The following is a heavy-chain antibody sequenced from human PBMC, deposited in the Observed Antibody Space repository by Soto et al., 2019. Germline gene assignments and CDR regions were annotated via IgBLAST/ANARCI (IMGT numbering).Heavy chain of an antibody. CDR3: ARRAGGAVVWYYDL. D-gene: IGHD2-21*01. J-gene: IGHJ2*01. Sequence: EEQLLESGGGVVQRGGSLRLSCAASGFIFSNYAMTWVRQAPGKGLEWVSRISGGGGSTYYADSVQGWLTMSKDNFKNTLYLQMTSLRAENTAIYYCARRAGGAVVWYYDLWGRGTLVTV. V-gene: IGHV3-23*01. CDR1: GFIFSNYA. CDR2: ISGGGGST.